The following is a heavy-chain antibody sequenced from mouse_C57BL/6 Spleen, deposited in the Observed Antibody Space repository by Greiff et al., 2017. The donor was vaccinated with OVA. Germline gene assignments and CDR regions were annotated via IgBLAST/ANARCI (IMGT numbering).Heavy chain of an antibody. Sequence: QVQLQQPGAELVKPGASVKLSCKASGYTFTSYWMHWVKQRPGRGLEWIGRIDPNSGGTKYNEKFKSKATLTVDKPSSTAYMQLSSLTSEDSAVYYCAIHSSGYVDYFDYWGQGTTLTVSS. J-gene: IGHJ2*01. CDR2: IDPNSGGT. D-gene: IGHD3-2*02. CDR1: GYTFTSYW. CDR3: AIHSSGYVDYFDY. V-gene: IGHV1-72*01.